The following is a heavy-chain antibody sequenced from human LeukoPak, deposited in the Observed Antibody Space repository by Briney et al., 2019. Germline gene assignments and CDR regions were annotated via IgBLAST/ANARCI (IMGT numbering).Heavy chain of an antibody. CDR2: IYHRDGST. V-gene: IGHV1-46*01. Sequence: ASVKLSCKASGYTFTSNYVHWVRQAPGQGLEWMGMIYHRDGSTSYAQKFQGRVTVTRDTSTSTVHMELSGLRSEDTAVYYCARDQEGFDYWGQGTLVTVSS. CDR3: ARDQEGFDY. CDR1: GYTFTSNY. J-gene: IGHJ4*02.